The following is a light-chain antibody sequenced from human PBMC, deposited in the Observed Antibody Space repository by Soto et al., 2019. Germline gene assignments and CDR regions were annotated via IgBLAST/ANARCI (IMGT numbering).Light chain of an antibody. CDR2: GAS. V-gene: IGKV3-15*01. Sequence: TQSPSTLSASVGGGVTISCRASQSINTYLAWYQQKPGQAPRLLIYGASTRATGIPARFSGSGSGTEFTLTISSLQSEDFAVYYCQQYNNWPRTFGQGTKVDIK. CDR1: QSINTY. CDR3: QQYNNWPRT. J-gene: IGKJ1*01.